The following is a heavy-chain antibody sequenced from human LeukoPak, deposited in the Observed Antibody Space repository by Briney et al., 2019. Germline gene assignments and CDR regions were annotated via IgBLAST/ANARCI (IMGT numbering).Heavy chain of an antibody. CDR2: MNPNSGNT. J-gene: IGHJ3*02. D-gene: IGHD6-19*01. CDR3: ARVLAGSGWYDVFDI. V-gene: IGHV1-8*01. Sequence: ASVKVSCKASGYTFTSYDINWVRQATGQGLEWMGWMNPNSGNTGYAQKFQGRVTMTRNTSISTAYMELSSLRSEDTAVYSCARVLAGSGWYDVFDIWAQGTMVTVSS. CDR1: GYTFTSYD.